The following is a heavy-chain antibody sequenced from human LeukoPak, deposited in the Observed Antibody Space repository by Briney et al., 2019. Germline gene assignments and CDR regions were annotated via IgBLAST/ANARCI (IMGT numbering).Heavy chain of an antibody. CDR1: GDSITRGGYC. D-gene: IGHD3-10*01. V-gene: IGHV4-30-2*01. Sequence: SETLSLTCVVSGDSITRGGYCWSWIRQPPGKGLEWIGYIYYSGSASYNPSLKSRVTLSVDRSKNKFSLKMSSVTAADTAVYYCARGPYSSHDHLSFYYYKGLDVWGQGTTVIVSS. J-gene: IGHJ6*02. CDR2: IYYSGSA. CDR3: ARGPYSSHDHLSFYYYKGLDV.